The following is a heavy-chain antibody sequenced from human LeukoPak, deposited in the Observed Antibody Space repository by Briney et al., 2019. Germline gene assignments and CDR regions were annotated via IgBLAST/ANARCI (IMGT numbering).Heavy chain of an antibody. V-gene: IGHV4-39*01. Sequence: PSETLSLTCTVSGGSISSGGYYWSWIRQHPGKGLEWIGYIYYSGSTYYNPSLKSRVTISVDTSKNQFSLKLSSVTAADTAVYYCARHPTPSGSYFPKNFDYWGQGALVTVSS. D-gene: IGHD3-10*01. CDR1: GGSISSGGYY. CDR3: ARHPTPSGSYFPKNFDY. J-gene: IGHJ4*02. CDR2: IYYSGST.